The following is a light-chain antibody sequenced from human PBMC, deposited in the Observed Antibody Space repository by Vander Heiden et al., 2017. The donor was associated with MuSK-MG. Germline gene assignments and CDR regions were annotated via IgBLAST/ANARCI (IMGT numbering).Light chain of an antibody. Sequence: DIQMTPSPSTLSASVGDEVTIPCRASQRINTWLEWYQQKPGKAPKLLIYKASSLESGVPSRFSGSGSGTDFTLTINGLQPDDFSTYYCQQYNSFSMTFGQGTNVEIK. V-gene: IGKV1-5*03. CDR2: KAS. CDR1: QRINTW. J-gene: IGKJ1*01. CDR3: QQYNSFSMT.